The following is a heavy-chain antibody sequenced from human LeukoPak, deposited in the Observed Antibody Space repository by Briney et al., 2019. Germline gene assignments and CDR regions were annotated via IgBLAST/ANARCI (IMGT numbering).Heavy chain of an antibody. CDR3: ARDHGYFGMDV. CDR1: GFTVSSNY. V-gene: IGHV3-53*01. CDR2: LYSSGTT. J-gene: IGHJ6*02. Sequence: GGSLRLSCVASGFTVSSNYMSWVRQAPGTGLEWVSVLYSSGTTYYADSVKGRFTFSRDDSRNTLYLQMNSLVAEDTAVYYCARDHGYFGMDVWGQGTTVTISS.